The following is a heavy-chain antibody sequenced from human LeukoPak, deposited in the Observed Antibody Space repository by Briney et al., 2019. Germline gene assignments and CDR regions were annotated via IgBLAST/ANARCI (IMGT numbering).Heavy chain of an antibody. CDR3: ARARLRFLEWFTY. CDR1: GGSISTYY. V-gene: IGHV4-59*01. D-gene: IGHD3-3*01. Sequence: PSETLSLTCTVSGGSISTYYWSWIRQPPGKGLEWIGYIYHSGSTKYNPSLKSRVTISVDTSKNQFSLKLSSVTAADTAVYYCARARLRFLEWFTYWGQGTLVTVSS. J-gene: IGHJ4*02. CDR2: IYHSGST.